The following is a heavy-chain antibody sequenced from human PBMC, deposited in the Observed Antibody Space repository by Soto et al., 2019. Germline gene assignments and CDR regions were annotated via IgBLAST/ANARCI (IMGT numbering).Heavy chain of an antibody. V-gene: IGHV3-11*01. J-gene: IGHJ4*02. D-gene: IGHD3-3*01. CDR2: ISTSGSTT. Sequence: PGGSLRLSCAASGFTFSDYYMSWIRQAPGKGLDWLSSISTSGSTTEYADSVRGRFTISRANAKNSLYLQMNSLSAEDTAVYYCAVNGFDFWRGYFSYWGQGTLVTVSS. CDR3: AVNGFDFWRGYFSY. CDR1: GFTFSDYY.